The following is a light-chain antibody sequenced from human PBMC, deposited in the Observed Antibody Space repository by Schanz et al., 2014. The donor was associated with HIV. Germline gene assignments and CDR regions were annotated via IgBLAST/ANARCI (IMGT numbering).Light chain of an antibody. CDR3: QQYGSSPRT. Sequence: IVLTQSPGTLSLSPGKRATLSCRASQSFSSGSLAWYQHKPGQAPRLLIYDASNRATGIPARFSGSGSGTDFTLTISRLEPEDFAVYYCQQYGSSPRTFGQGTKLEI. J-gene: IGKJ2*01. CDR1: QSFSSGS. CDR2: DAS. V-gene: IGKV3-20*01.